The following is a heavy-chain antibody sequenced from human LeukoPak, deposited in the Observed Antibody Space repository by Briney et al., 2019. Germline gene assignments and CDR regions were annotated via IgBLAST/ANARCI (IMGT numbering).Heavy chain of an antibody. D-gene: IGHD2-2*01. CDR1: GYTFTSYG. V-gene: IGHV1-18*01. Sequence: GASVKVSCKASGYTFTSYGISWVRQAPGQGLEWMGWISAYNGNTNYAQKLQGRVTMTTDTSTSTAYMELRSLRSDDTAVYYCARYCSSTSCRTYYYYGMDVWGQGITVTVSS. J-gene: IGHJ6*02. CDR2: ISAYNGNT. CDR3: ARYCSSTSCRTYYYYGMDV.